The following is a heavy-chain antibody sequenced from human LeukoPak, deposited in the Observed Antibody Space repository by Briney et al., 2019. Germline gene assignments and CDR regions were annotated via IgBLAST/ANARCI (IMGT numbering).Heavy chain of an antibody. Sequence: SQTLSLTRAISGDSVSSSSAAWLWIRQSPSRGLEWLARTYYRSKWYNDYAVSVKSRLTINPDTSKNQFSLQLNSVTPDDTAVYYCARAQSGGYLDYWGQGTLVTVSS. V-gene: IGHV6-1*01. D-gene: IGHD2-8*02. J-gene: IGHJ4*02. CDR3: ARAQSGGYLDY. CDR1: GDSVSSSSAA. CDR2: TYYRSKWYN.